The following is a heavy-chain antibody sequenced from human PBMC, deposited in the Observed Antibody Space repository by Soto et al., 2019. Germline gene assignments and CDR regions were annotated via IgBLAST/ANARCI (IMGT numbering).Heavy chain of an antibody. V-gene: IGHV1-18*01. D-gene: IGHD3-22*01. CDR1: GYTFSSYA. J-gene: IGHJ4*02. CDR3: ARDPRVYYDSSGYYWVY. Sequence: QVQLVQSGAEVKKPGASVKVSCKASGYTFSSYAITWVRQAPGQGLEWRGWISAHNGNTNYTQNFQGRVTMTTDTSTSTAYMELRSLRSDDTAVYYCARDPRVYYDSSGYYWVYWGQGTLVTVSS. CDR2: ISAHNGNT.